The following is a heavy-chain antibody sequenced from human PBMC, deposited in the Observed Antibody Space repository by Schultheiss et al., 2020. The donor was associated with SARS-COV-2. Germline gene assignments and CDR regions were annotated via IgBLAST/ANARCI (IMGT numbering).Heavy chain of an antibody. V-gene: IGHV4-61*10. CDR3: ATEVPAAIARDY. D-gene: IGHD2-2*02. J-gene: IGHJ4*02. CDR2: IYYSGST. Sequence: SETLSLTCAVSGGSISSGGYSWSWIRQPAGKGLEWIGYIYYSGSTNYNPSLKSRVTISVDTSKNQFSLKLSSVTAADTAVYYCATEVPAAIARDYWGQGTLVTVSS. CDR1: GGSISSGGYS.